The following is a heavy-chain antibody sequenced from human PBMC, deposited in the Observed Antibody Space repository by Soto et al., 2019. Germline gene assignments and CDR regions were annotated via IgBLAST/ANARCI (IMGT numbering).Heavy chain of an antibody. V-gene: IGHV4-39*01. D-gene: IGHD6-19*01. CDR3: AYPVAGTPQAYYYYYGMDV. J-gene: IGHJ6*02. CDR1: GGSISSSSYY. Sequence: KSSETLSLTCTVSGGSISSSSYYWGWIRQPPGKGLEWIGSIYYSGSTYYNTSLKSRVTISVDTSKNQFSLKLSSVTAADTAVYYCAYPVAGTPQAYYYYYGMDVWGQGTTVTVSS. CDR2: IYYSGST.